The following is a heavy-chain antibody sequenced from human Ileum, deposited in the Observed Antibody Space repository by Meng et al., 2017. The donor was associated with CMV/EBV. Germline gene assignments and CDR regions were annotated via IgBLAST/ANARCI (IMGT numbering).Heavy chain of an antibody. J-gene: IGHJ4*02. CDR3: ARVETNYGSGNYFGC. V-gene: IGHV7-4-1*02. Sequence: SGYTFTSYAINWVRQAPGQGPEWMGWISTYTGNPAYAQGFTGRFVFSLDTSVNTAYLQISSLKTEDTAVYYCARVETNYGSGNYFGCWGEGTLVTVSS. D-gene: IGHD3-10*01. CDR1: GYTFTSYA. CDR2: ISTYTGNP.